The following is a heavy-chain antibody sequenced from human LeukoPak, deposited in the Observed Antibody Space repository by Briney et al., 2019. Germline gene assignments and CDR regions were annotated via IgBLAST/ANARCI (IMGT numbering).Heavy chain of an antibody. D-gene: IGHD1-26*01. CDR1: GFTXXXYW. Sequence: GFTXXXYWMSWVRQAPGKGLEWVANIKEDGSKKYYVDSVKGRFTISRDNAKNSVYLQMNSLRAEDTAVYYCARDRSWEPADYWGQGTLVTVSS. CDR2: IKEDGSKK. CDR3: ARDRSWEPADY. J-gene: IGHJ4*02. V-gene: IGHV3-7*01.